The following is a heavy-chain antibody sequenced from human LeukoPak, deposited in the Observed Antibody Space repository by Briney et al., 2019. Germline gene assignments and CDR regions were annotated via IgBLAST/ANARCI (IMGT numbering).Heavy chain of an antibody. CDR1: GGSISSYY. V-gene: IGHV4-59*08. Sequence: KSSETLSLTCTVSGGSISSYYWSWIRQPPGKGLEWIGYIYYGGSTYSNPSLKGRVTLSADTSKNQFSLKLTSVTAADTAVYYCARSSVSGNYSGAFWGQGSLVTVSS. CDR3: ARSSVSGNYSGAF. CDR2: IYYGGST. J-gene: IGHJ4*02. D-gene: IGHD3-10*01.